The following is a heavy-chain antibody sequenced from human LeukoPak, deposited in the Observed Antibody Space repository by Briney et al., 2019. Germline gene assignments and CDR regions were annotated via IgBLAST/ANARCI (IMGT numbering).Heavy chain of an antibody. CDR2: IYYSGST. V-gene: IGHV4-59*01. D-gene: IGHD2-2*01. CDR3: ARDHCSSTSCSLGIAAD. Sequence: SETLSLTCTVSGGSISSYYWSWIRQPPGKGLEWIGYIYYSGSTNYNPSLKSRVTISVDTSKNQFSLKLSSVTAADTAVYYCARDHCSSTSCSLGIAADWGQGTLVTVSS. CDR1: GGSISSYY. J-gene: IGHJ4*02.